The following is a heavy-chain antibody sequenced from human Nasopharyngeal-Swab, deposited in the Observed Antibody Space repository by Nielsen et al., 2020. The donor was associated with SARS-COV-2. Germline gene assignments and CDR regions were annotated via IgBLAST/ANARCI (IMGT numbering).Heavy chain of an antibody. D-gene: IGHD3-3*01. CDR1: GGTFSSYA. CDR2: IIPIFGTA. CDR3: ARGDTIFGKGSYDAFDI. Sequence: SVKVSCKASGGTFSSYAISWVRQAPGQGLEWMGGIIPIFGTANYAQKFQGRVTITADESTSTAYMELSSLRSEDTAVYYSARGDTIFGKGSYDAFDIWGQGTMVTVSS. V-gene: IGHV1-69*13. J-gene: IGHJ3*02.